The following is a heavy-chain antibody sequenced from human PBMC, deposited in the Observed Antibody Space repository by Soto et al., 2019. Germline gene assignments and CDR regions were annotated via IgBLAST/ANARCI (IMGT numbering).Heavy chain of an antibody. D-gene: IGHD3-22*01. Sequence: SETLSLTCAVSGCSISSSNWWSWVRQPPGKGLEWIGEIYHSGSTNYNPSLKSRVTISVDKSKNQFSLKLSSVTAADTAVYYCARESTGDYYDSPGWYDPGGKGTLVTVPS. CDR3: ARESTGDYYDSPGWYDP. CDR2: IYHSGST. CDR1: GCSISSSNW. J-gene: IGHJ5*02. V-gene: IGHV4-4*02.